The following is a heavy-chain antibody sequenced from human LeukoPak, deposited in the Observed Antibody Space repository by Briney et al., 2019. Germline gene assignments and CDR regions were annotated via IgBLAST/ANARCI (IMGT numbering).Heavy chain of an antibody. CDR1: GGTFSSYA. J-gene: IGHJ6*03. Sequence: SVKVSRKASGGTFSSYAISWVRQAPGQGLEWMGGIIPIFGTANYAQKFQGRVTITTDESTSTAYMELSSLRSEDTAVYYCAREGFGESSGYMDVWGKGTTVTVSS. CDR3: AREGFGESSGYMDV. CDR2: IIPIFGTA. V-gene: IGHV1-69*05. D-gene: IGHD3-10*01.